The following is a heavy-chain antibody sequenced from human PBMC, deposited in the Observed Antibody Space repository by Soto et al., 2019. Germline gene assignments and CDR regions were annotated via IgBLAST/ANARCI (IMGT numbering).Heavy chain of an antibody. CDR1: GGSISTGGYY. D-gene: IGHD3-22*01. V-gene: IGHV4-31*03. CDR3: ATNGDYYDSSGPKYFPH. Sequence: PSETLSLTCTVSGGSISTGGYYWSWIRQHPGKGLECIGYIYYSGTTYYNPSLKSRVTISVDTSKNQFSLKLSSVTAADTAVYYCATNGDYYDSSGPKYFPHWGQGTPVTVSS. J-gene: IGHJ1*01. CDR2: IYYSGTT.